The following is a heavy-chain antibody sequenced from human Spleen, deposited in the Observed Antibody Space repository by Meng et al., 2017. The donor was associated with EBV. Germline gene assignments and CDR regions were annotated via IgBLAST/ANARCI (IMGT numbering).Heavy chain of an antibody. J-gene: IGHJ4*02. CDR1: VVSFSGYH. CDR2: IYYSGTT. CDR3: ARASYFYDTSAFDY. Sequence: VTPQQWGAGLLKPSETLSLICAVDVVSFSGYHWTWIRQPPGEALEWIGYIYYSGTTYYNPSLKSRVTISVDTSKNHFSLKLNSVTAADTAVYYCARASYFYDTSAFDYWGQGTLVTVS. D-gene: IGHD3-22*01. V-gene: IGHV4-34*01.